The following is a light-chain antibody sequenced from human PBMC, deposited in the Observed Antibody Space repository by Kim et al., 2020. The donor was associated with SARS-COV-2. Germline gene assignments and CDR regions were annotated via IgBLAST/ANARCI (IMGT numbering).Light chain of an antibody. CDR1: SLKNYY. J-gene: IGLJ2*01. CDR3: NSRDSNDNVV. V-gene: IGLV3-19*01. CDR2: GKN. Sequence: VALGQPVRLTCQGDSLKNYYATWYQQRPGQAPILVIYGKNNRPSGIPDRFSGSSSGNTASLTITGTQAGDEADYYCNSRDSNDNVVFGGGTQLTVL.